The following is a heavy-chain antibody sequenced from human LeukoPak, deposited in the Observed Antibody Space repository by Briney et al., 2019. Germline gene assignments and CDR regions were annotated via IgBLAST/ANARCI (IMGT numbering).Heavy chain of an antibody. Sequence: GESLKISCKGSGYSFTSYWIGWVRQMPGKGLEWMGIIYPGDSDTRYSPSFQGQVTISADKSISTAYLQWSSPKASDTAMYYCARLLVSSSSSREYYFDYWGQGTLVTVSS. V-gene: IGHV5-51*01. D-gene: IGHD6-6*01. CDR2: IYPGDSDT. CDR1: GYSFTSYW. J-gene: IGHJ4*02. CDR3: ARLLVSSSSSREYYFDY.